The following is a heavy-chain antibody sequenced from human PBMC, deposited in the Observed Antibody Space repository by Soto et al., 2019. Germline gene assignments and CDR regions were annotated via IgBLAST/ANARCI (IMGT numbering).Heavy chain of an antibody. CDR2: IYHTGTT. D-gene: IGHD3-9*01. V-gene: IGHV4-59*08. Sequence: QVQLQESGPGLVKPSETLSLTCNVSGGSMSDRYWTWIRQAPGKGLEWIGYIYHTGTTNYNPSLKSRVAISLYTSKNQFSLILSSVTAADTAVYFCASRPYLLTGHSDYWGQGTRVTVSS. J-gene: IGHJ4*02. CDR3: ASRPYLLTGHSDY. CDR1: GGSMSDRY.